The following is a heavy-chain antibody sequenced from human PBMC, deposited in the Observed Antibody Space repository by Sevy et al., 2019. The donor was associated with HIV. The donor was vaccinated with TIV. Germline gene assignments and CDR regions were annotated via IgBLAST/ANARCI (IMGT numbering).Heavy chain of an antibody. J-gene: IGHJ3*02. CDR2: TYYRSKWYN. CDR1: GESVSSKSAA. CDR3: ARDVGSTWDGHSRGAFDI. D-gene: IGHD6-13*01. V-gene: IGHV6-1*01. Sequence: KQSQTLSLTCAISGESVSSKSAAWSWIRQSPSRGLEWLGRTYYRSKWYNHYAQSMKSQITVNPEESMNQCSLHLNSVTPEDTAVYYCARDVGSTWDGHSRGAFDIWGQGTVVTVSS.